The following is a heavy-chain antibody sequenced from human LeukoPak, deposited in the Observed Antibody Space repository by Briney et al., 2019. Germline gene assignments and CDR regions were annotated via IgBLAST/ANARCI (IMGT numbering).Heavy chain of an antibody. CDR3: ARDRGTFGADY. Sequence: GSSVTVSCKASGFTFCSRFMHWVRQAPGEGLEWIGMINPNGDYTTYAQKFLGRLNMTRDTSTRKVYMELSSMTSEDTAVFYCARDRGTFGADYWGQGTLVTVSS. CDR1: GFTFCSRF. V-gene: IGHV1-46*01. CDR2: INPNGDYT. J-gene: IGHJ4*02. D-gene: IGHD2/OR15-2a*01.